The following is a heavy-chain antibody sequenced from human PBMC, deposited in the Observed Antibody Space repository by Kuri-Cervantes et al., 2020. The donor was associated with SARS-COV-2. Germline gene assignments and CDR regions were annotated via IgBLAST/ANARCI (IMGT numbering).Heavy chain of an antibody. CDR3: ARDNILFSGSGFDS. J-gene: IGHJ4*02. CDR1: GGSINDYY. CDR2: FYSTGVT. Sequence: SETLSLTCSVSGGSINDYYWGWIRQPPGKGLEWIGYFYSTGVTNYDPSLKTRVTISTDKSKNQLSLKLTSVAAADTAVYYCARDNILFSGSGFDSWGQGALVTVS. D-gene: IGHD1-26*01. V-gene: IGHV4-59*01.